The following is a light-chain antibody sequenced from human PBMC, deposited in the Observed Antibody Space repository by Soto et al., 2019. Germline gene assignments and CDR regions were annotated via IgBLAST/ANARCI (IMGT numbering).Light chain of an antibody. CDR2: DVS. CDR3: SSYTSSSTPV. J-gene: IGLJ1*01. V-gene: IGLV2-14*01. CDR1: SSEVGGYNY. Sequence: QSALTQPASVSGSPGQSITISCSGTSSEVGGYNYVSWYQQHPGKAPKLMIYDVSNRPSGVSNRFSGSKSGNTASLTISGLQADDEADYYCSSYTSSSTPVFGTGTKLTVL.